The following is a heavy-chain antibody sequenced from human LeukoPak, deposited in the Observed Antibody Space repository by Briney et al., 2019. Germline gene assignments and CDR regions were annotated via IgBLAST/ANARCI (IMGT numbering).Heavy chain of an antibody. J-gene: IGHJ3*02. CDR3: ARGTGSGSYSLRAFDI. D-gene: IGHD1-26*01. V-gene: IGHV3-20*04. CDR1: GFRFDDYG. Sequence: PGGSLRLSCAASGFRFDDYGMTWVRQAPGKGLEWVSGINWSGDRTAYADSVKGRLTISRDNAKNSLYLQMNSLRAEDTAVYYCARGTGSGSYSLRAFDIWGQGTMVTVSS. CDR2: INWSGDRT.